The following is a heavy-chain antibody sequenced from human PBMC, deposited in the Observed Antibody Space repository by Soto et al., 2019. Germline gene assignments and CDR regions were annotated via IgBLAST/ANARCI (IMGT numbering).Heavy chain of an antibody. CDR3: ARRPRYYNSSAYRAWFDP. V-gene: IGHV4-39*01. J-gene: IGHJ5*02. D-gene: IGHD3-22*01. CDR2: ISFGRRT. Sequence: QLQLQESGPRLVKPSETLSLTCTVSGGSIIISNYYWGWIRQPPGKGLAWIASISFGRRTFYNPSLKSRVTISGDTANNQFSLRVTSVAAADTAVYYCARRPRYYNSSAYRAWFDPWGQGARVTVSS. CDR1: GGSIIISNYY.